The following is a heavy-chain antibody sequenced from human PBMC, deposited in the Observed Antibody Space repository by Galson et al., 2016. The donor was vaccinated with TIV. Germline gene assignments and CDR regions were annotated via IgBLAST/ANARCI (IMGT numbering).Heavy chain of an antibody. CDR1: GFIFRRYS. D-gene: IGHD3-22*01. V-gene: IGHV3-21*01. Sequence: SLRLSCAASGFIFRRYSMNWVRQAPGKGLEWVSTISSSSDYRFYADSVKGRFTISRDNARNSLHLQINSLRVEDTAVYYCARDRDYYDSSSYSPDAFDMWRQGTMVTVSS. J-gene: IGHJ3*02. CDR2: ISSSSDYR. CDR3: ARDRDYYDSSSYSPDAFDM.